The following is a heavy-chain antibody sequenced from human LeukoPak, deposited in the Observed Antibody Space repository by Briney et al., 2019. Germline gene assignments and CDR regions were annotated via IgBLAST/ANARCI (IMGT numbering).Heavy chain of an antibody. Sequence: GASVKVSCKASGYSFTNNYIHWVRQAPGQGLQWMGIINPTGGTTTYAQKFQGRVTMTRDTSTSTVYMELNSLKSEDTAVYYCARGGDVANCGGDCYPLDYWGQGTLVTVSS. D-gene: IGHD2-21*02. J-gene: IGHJ4*02. V-gene: IGHV1-46*01. CDR1: GYSFTNNY. CDR3: ARGGDVANCGGDCYPLDY. CDR2: INPTGGTT.